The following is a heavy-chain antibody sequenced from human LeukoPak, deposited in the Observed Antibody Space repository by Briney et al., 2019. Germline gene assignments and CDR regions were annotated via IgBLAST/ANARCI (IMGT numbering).Heavy chain of an antibody. CDR2: ISWNSGTK. D-gene: IGHD2-8*01. CDR1: GFTFDDYA. CDR3: AVLHYYAMDV. J-gene: IGHJ6*02. V-gene: IGHV3-9*01. Sequence: PGRSLRLSCAASGFTFDDYAMHWVRQAPGKGLERVSGISWNSGTKGYADSVKGRFTISRDNAKNSLYLQMNSLRGEDAALYYCAVLHYYAMDVWGQGTTVTVSS.